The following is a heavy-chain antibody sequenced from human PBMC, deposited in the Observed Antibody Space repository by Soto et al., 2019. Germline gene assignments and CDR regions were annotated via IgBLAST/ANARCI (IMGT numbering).Heavy chain of an antibody. Sequence: QVQLVASGGGVVQPGRSLRLSCAASGFTFSSYAMHWVRQAPGKGLEWVAVISYDGSNKYYADSVKGRFTISRDNSKNTLYLQMNSLRAEDTAVYYCAREGVIVVVPAATYFDYWGQGTLVTVSS. D-gene: IGHD2-2*01. CDR1: GFTFSSYA. CDR3: AREGVIVVVPAATYFDY. J-gene: IGHJ4*02. CDR2: ISYDGSNK. V-gene: IGHV3-30-3*01.